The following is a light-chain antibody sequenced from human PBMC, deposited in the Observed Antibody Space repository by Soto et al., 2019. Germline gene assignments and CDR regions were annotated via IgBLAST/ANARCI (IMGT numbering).Light chain of an antibody. V-gene: IGKV1-5*01. CDR3: QQYKSYPWT. Sequence: DVQLSQSLSTLSAVVGENVTLTGLASQNIRNVLAWYQQKPGKAPKPLIYDASTLKTGVPSRFSGSGSGTEFTLTINSLQPDDSATYYCQQYKSYPWTFGQGTNVDIK. CDR2: DAS. CDR1: QNIRNV. J-gene: IGKJ1*01.